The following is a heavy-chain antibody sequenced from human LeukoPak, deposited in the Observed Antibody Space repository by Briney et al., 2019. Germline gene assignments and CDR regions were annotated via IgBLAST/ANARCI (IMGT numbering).Heavy chain of an antibody. D-gene: IGHD6-6*01. J-gene: IGHJ3*02. CDR3: AREYSSSSGRAFDI. CDR2: ISSSSSTI. CDR1: GFTFRCYW. V-gene: IGHV3-48*01. Sequence: GSLRIFCGASGFTFRCYWMNWGRQASGKGVGGVLYISSSSSTIYYAESVRGRFTISRDNAKNSLYLQMNSLRAEDTAVYYCAREYSSSSGRAFDIWGQGTMVTVSS.